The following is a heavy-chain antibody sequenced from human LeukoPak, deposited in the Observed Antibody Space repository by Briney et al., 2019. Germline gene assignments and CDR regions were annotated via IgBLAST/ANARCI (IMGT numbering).Heavy chain of an antibody. D-gene: IGHD7-27*01. V-gene: IGHV3-11*06. CDR3: ARDWSGTGEFDY. CDR1: GFTFSDYY. CDR2: ISSSSSYT. Sequence: GGSLRLSCAASGFTFSDYYMSWIRQAPGKGLEWVSYISSSSSYTNYADSVKGRFTISRDNAKNSLYLQMNSLRAEDTAVYYCARDWSGTGEFDYWGQGTLVTVYS. J-gene: IGHJ4*02.